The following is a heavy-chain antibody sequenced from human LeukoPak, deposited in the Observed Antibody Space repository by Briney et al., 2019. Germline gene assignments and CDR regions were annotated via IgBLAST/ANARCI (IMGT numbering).Heavy chain of an antibody. Sequence: GSLRLFCSASGFTFSSYAMRRVRQAPGEGLGWGWAIRSSGGSTYYAVSVKGGMTISRDNSKNTLYLQMNSLRAEDTAVYYCAKAQLPRYSSWLYTWGQGTLVTVSS. CDR3: AKAQLPRYSSWLYT. V-gene: IGHV3-23*01. CDR2: IRSSGGST. J-gene: IGHJ5*02. D-gene: IGHD6-13*01. CDR1: GFTFSSYA.